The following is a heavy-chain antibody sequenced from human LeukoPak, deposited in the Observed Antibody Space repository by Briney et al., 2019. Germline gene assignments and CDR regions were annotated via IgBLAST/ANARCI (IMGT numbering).Heavy chain of an antibody. J-gene: IGHJ6*03. CDR2: IYPGDSDT. V-gene: IGHV5-51*01. D-gene: IGHD4-17*01. Sequence: GESLKISCKGSGYSFTTYWIAWVRQLPGKGLEWMGTIYPGDSDTRYSPSFQGQVTISADKSITTAYLQWTSLKPSDTAIYYCAKTGPSTATTSYYYMDVWGNGTTVTVSS. CDR1: GYSFTTYW. CDR3: AKTGPSTATTSYYYMDV.